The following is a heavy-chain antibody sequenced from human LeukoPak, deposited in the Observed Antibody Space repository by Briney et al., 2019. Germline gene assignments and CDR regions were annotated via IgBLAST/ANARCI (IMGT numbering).Heavy chain of an antibody. J-gene: IGHJ3*01. CDR1: GYTFTSYD. CDR2: MHPNSGNT. V-gene: IGHV1-8*01. D-gene: IGHD3-3*01. CDR3: ARDYDFWSGSDAFDV. Sequence: ASVKVSCKASGYTFTSYDINWVRQATGQGLEWMGWMHPNSGNTGYAQNFQGRVTMTRNTSISTAYMELSSLRSEDTAVYYCARDYDFWSGSDAFDVWGQGTMVTVSS.